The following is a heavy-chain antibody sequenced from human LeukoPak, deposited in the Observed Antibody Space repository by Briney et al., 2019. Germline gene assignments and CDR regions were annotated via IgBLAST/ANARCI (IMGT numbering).Heavy chain of an antibody. V-gene: IGHV4-30-4*08. CDR1: GGSISSGDYY. J-gene: IGHJ4*02. CDR2: IYYSGST. D-gene: IGHD3-10*01. CDR3: ARDNHGSGKIIDY. Sequence: SETLSLTCTVSGGSISSGDYYWSWIRQPPGKGLEWIGYIYYSGSTYYNPSLKSRVTISVDTSKNQFSLKLSSVTAADTAVYYCARDNHGSGKIIDYWGQGTLVTVSS.